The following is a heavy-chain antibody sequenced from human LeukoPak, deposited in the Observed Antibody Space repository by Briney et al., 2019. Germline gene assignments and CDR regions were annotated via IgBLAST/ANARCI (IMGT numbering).Heavy chain of an antibody. J-gene: IGHJ4*02. CDR3: ARYEAGGSALDS. D-gene: IGHD2-15*01. Sequence: NPSETLSLTCTVSGGSINNYYWSWIRQPPGKGPDWIGYLHYSGSTSYNPSLKSRVTISVDTSKNQFSLKLSSVTAADTAVYYCARYEAGGSALDSWGQGTLVTVSS. CDR2: LHYSGST. V-gene: IGHV4-59*01. CDR1: GGSINNYY.